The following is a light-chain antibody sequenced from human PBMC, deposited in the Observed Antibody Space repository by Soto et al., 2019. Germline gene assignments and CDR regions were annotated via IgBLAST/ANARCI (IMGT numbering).Light chain of an antibody. CDR2: AGS. Sequence: EVVLTQSPCTLSGSPGDRVTLSCRTSQSISINLAWYQHKPGQAPRLLIHAGSTRATGIPARISGSGSGTEFTLTISSLQSEDLAVYYCQQFRNWPWTFGQGTKVDIK. CDR3: QQFRNWPWT. J-gene: IGKJ1*01. V-gene: IGKV3D-15*01. CDR1: QSISIN.